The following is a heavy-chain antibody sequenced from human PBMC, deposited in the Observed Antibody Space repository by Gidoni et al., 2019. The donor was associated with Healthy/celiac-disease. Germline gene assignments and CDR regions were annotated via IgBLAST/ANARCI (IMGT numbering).Heavy chain of an antibody. Sequence: EVQLVESGGGLVQPGGSLRLSRAASGFTFSSSWMSWVRQAPGKGLEWVANIKQDGSEKYYGDSVKGRFTISIDNAKNSLYLQMNSLRAEDTAVYYCARDGGYSDYWGQGTLVTVSS. CDR2: IKQDGSEK. CDR1: GFTFSSSW. J-gene: IGHJ4*02. V-gene: IGHV3-7*01. CDR3: ARDGGYSDY.